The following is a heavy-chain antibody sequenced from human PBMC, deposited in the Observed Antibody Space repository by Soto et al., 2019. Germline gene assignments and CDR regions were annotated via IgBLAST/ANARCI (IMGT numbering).Heavy chain of an antibody. Sequence: QVQLVESGGGVVQPGRSLRLSCAASGFTFSSYGMHWVRQAPGKGLEWVAVIWYDGSNKYYADSVKGRFTISRDNSKNPLYLHMNSLSAEHTAGYYCARYPSRRFPAATDFYYWGQGTLVTVSS. CDR3: ARYPSRRFPAATDFYY. D-gene: IGHD3-10*01. J-gene: IGHJ4*02. V-gene: IGHV3-33*01. CDR2: IWYDGSNK. CDR1: GFTFSSYG.